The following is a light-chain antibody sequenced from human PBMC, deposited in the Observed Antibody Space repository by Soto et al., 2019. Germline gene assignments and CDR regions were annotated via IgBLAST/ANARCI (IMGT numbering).Light chain of an antibody. Sequence: QSVLTQPRSVSGSPGQSVTISCTGTSSDVGGYNCVSWYQQHPGKAPKLMIYAVSKRPSGVPDRFSGSKSGTSASLAISGLQSEDEADYYCAAWDDSLNVVVFGGGTKLTVL. J-gene: IGLJ2*01. V-gene: IGLV2-11*01. CDR2: AVS. CDR1: SSDVGGYNC. CDR3: AAWDDSLNVVV.